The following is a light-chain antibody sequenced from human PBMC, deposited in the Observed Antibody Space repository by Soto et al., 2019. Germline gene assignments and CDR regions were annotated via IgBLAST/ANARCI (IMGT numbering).Light chain of an antibody. Sequence: EVVLTQSPGTLSLSPGDSATLSCRASSSISSYLAWYQQNPGQAPSLLIYDTSNKPTDIPARFSGSESGTVITLTISSQEPEDFAIYYSQHRRKWPITFGQGTRMEIK. J-gene: IGKJ5*01. CDR2: DTS. V-gene: IGKV3-11*01. CDR3: QHRRKWPIT. CDR1: SSISSY.